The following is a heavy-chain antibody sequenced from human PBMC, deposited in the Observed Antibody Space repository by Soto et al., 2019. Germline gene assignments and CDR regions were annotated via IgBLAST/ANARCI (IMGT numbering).Heavy chain of an antibody. V-gene: IGHV4-39*01. CDR3: ARLYPYNYCSSTSCYDY. Sequence: QLQLQESGPGLVKPSETLSLTCTVSGGSISSSSYSWGWIRQPPGKGLEWIGSIYYSGSTYYNPSLKSRVTISVDTSKNQFSLKLSSVTAADTAVYYCARLYPYNYCSSTSCYDYWGKGTLVTVSS. J-gene: IGHJ4*02. D-gene: IGHD2-2*01. CDR2: IYYSGST. CDR1: GGSISSSSYS.